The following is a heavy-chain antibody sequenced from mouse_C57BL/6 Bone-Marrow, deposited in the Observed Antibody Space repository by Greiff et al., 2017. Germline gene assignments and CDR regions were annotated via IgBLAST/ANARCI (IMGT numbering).Heavy chain of an antibody. CDR2: ISSGSSTI. V-gene: IGHV5-17*01. Sequence: EVKVVESGGGLVKPGGSLKLSCAASGFTFSDYGMHWVRQAPEKGLEWVAYISSGSSTIYYADTVKGRFTISRDNAKNTLFLQMTSLRSEDTAMYYCARHPSWFAYWGQGTLVTVSA. CDR3: ARHPSWFAY. CDR1: GFTFSDYG. J-gene: IGHJ3*01.